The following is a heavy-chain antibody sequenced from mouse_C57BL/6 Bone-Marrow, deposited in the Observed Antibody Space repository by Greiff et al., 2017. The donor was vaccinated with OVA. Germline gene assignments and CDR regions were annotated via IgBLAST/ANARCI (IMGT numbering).Heavy chain of an antibody. CDR1: GYTFTDYY. J-gene: IGHJ4*01. V-gene: IGHV1-26*01. Sequence: EVQLQQSGPELVKPGASVKISCKASGYTFTDYYMNWVKQSHGKSLEWIGDINPNNGGTSYNQKFKGKATLTVDKSSRTAYMELRSLPSDDSAGHYCASTDYWGQGTSVTVSS. CDR2: INPNNGGT. CDR3: ASTDY.